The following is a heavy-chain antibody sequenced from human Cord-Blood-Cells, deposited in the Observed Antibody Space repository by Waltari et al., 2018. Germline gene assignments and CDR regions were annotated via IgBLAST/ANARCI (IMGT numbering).Heavy chain of an antibody. V-gene: IGHV1-3*01. CDR3: ARGGYSSSWYVNFDY. CDR2: INAGNGNT. Sequence: VQLVQSGAEVKKPGASVRVSCKASGYTFTSYAMYSVRQAPGQRLEWMGWINAGNGNTKYSQKFQGRVTITRDTSASTAYMELSSLRSEDTAVYYCARGGYSSSWYVNFDYWGQGTLVTVSS. D-gene: IGHD6-13*01. J-gene: IGHJ4*02. CDR1: GYTFTSYA.